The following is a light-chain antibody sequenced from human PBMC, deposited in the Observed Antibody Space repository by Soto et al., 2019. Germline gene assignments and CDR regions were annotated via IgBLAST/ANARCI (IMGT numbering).Light chain of an antibody. V-gene: IGLV2-14*01. CDR3: TSYTSSSTPYV. Sequence: QSLLTKPAYVSGSPGQSISICSTGTSGDVGGYTYVSWYQQHPGKAPKLMIYDVSNRPSGVSNRLSGSKSGNTASLTISGLQAEDEADYYCTSYTSSSTPYVFGGGTKVTVL. J-gene: IGLJ1*01. CDR2: DVS. CDR1: SGDVGGYTY.